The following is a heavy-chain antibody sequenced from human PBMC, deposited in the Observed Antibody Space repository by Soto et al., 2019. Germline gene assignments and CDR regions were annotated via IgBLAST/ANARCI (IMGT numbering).Heavy chain of an antibody. D-gene: IGHD3-10*01. CDR2: IYYRGNT. V-gene: IGHV4-38-2*02. Sequence: SETLSLTCSVSGYSVSSGVYWDWIRQPPGKGLEWIGSIYYRGNTYYNPSHNGRITISLDTSKNQFSLRLTSVTAADTAVYYCARAEVRGLIAPGLDYWGRGALVTVSS. CDR1: GYSVSSGVY. J-gene: IGHJ4*02. CDR3: ARAEVRGLIAPGLDY.